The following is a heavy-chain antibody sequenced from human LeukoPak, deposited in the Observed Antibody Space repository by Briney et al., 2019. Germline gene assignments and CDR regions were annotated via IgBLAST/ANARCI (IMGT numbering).Heavy chain of an antibody. CDR2: INHSGST. CDR3: ARSPPFGAFDI. Sequence: SETLSLTCAVYGGSFSGYYWSWIRQPPGKGLEWIGEINHSGSTNYNPSLKSRVTISVDTSKNQFSLKLSSVTAADTAVYYCARSPPFGAFDIWGQGTVVTVSS. CDR1: GGSFSGYY. D-gene: IGHD3-3*01. J-gene: IGHJ3*02. V-gene: IGHV4-34*01.